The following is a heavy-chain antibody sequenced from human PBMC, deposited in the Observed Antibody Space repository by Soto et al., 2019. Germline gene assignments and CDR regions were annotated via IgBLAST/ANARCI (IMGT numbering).Heavy chain of an antibody. CDR1: GFSFSTYN. Sequence: GGSLRLSCAASGFSFSTYNMNWVRQAPGKGLEWVSSIDASSTYISYADSVKGRFTISRDNAKNSVYLQVNNLRDEDTAVYYCARDWDIVILSVPIPNYNYGMDVWGQGTTVTVSS. J-gene: IGHJ6*02. CDR3: ARDWDIVILSVPIPNYNYGMDV. CDR2: IDASSTYI. D-gene: IGHD2-15*01. V-gene: IGHV3-21*01.